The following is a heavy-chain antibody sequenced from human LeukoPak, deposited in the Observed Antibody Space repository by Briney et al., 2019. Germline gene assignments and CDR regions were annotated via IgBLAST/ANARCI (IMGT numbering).Heavy chain of an antibody. CDR3: ARSSVSMHFGDY. D-gene: IGHD2-21*01. CDR2: IYPGDSDT. CDR1: GYSFTNYW. V-gene: IGHV5-51*01. J-gene: IGHJ4*02. Sequence: RGESLKISCKGSGYSFTNYWIAWVRQMPGKGLEWMGTIYPGDSDTKYSPSFRGQVTISADKSTTTAYLQWNSLKASDTAMYYCARSSVSMHFGDYWGQGSLVTVSS.